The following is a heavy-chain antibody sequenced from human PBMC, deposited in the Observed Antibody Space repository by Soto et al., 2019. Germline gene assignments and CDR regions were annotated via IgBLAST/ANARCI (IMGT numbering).Heavy chain of an antibody. CDR3: ARGGTITVFDY. CDR1: GGSISSYF. J-gene: IGHJ4*02. V-gene: IGHV4-59*01. Sequence: PSETLSLTCTVSGGSISSYFWSWIRQPPGKGLEWIGNIYHSGSTNYNPSLKSRVTISVDTSKNQFSLKLSSVTAADTAVYYCARGGTITVFDYWGQGTLVTVSS. D-gene: IGHD3-3*01. CDR2: IYHSGST.